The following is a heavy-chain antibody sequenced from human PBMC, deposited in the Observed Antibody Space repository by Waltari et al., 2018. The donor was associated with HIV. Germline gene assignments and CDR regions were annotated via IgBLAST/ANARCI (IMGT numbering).Heavy chain of an antibody. V-gene: IGHV1-24*01. Sequence: QLIQSTSALKRPGASVTISCQVSVYPLSDLSMQWVRQGRGRRLEWMGGLDPKNGKPVYSQRFWGRVSLAEDTSEDTAFLELNRLTSDDTAVYYCVTLYNESPLYSNFWGQGTLVTV. CDR1: VYPLSDLS. CDR3: VTLYNESPLYSNF. J-gene: IGHJ1*01. CDR2: LDPKNGKP. D-gene: IGHD2-15*01.